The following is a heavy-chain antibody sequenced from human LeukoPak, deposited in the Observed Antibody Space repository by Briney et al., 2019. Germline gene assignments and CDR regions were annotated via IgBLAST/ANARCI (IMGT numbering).Heavy chain of an antibody. CDR3: AKDLAVAGIEYYYYYYGMDV. V-gene: IGHV3-23*01. Sequence: GGSLRLSCAASGFTFSSYAMSWVRHAPGKGLEWVSAISGSGGSTYYADSVKGRFTISRDNSKNTLYLQMNSLRAEDTAVYYCAKDLAVAGIEYYYYYYGMDVWGQGTTVTVSS. CDR1: GFTFSSYA. J-gene: IGHJ6*02. CDR2: ISGSGGST. D-gene: IGHD6-19*01.